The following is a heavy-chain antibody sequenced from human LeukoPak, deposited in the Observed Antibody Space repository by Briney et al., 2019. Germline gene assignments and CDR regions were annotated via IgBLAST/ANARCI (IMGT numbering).Heavy chain of an antibody. Sequence: PGGSLRLSCAASGFTFSSYSMNWVRQAPGKGLEWVSYISTSSSAIYYADSVKGRFTISRDNAKNSLYLQMNSLRAEDTAVYYCARAARPNYYYYMDVWGKGTTVTVSS. CDR2: ISTSSSAI. CDR1: GFTFSSYS. J-gene: IGHJ6*03. V-gene: IGHV3-48*01. CDR3: ARAARPNYYYYMDV. D-gene: IGHD6-6*01.